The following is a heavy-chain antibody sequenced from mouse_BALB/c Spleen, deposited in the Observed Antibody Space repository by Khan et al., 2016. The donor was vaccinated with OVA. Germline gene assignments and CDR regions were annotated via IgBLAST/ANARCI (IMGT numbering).Heavy chain of an antibody. J-gene: IGHJ3*01. V-gene: IGHV1-53*01. CDR1: GYTFISYY. CDR3: TRSGYGSFAY. Sequence: VQLQQSGAELVKPGTSVKLSCKASGYTFISYYMYWVKERPGQGLEWIGEINPSNGGSNFNEKFKTKATLTVHKSSSTVYMQPSSLTSEDSAVYYCTRSGYGSFAYWGQGTLVTVSA. CDR2: INPSNGGS. D-gene: IGHD2-2*01.